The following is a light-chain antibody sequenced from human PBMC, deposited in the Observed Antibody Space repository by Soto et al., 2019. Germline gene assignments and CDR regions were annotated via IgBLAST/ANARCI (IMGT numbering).Light chain of an antibody. V-gene: IGKV1-27*01. CDR3: QKYNSAPRR. CDR2: AAS. Sequence: DIQMTQSPSSLSASVGDRVTITCRASQGISNYLAWYQQKPGKVTKLLIYAASTLQSGIPSRFSGSGSGTDFTLTISSQQPEDVATYYCQKYNSAPRRFGEGTKVEIK. J-gene: IGKJ1*01. CDR1: QGISNY.